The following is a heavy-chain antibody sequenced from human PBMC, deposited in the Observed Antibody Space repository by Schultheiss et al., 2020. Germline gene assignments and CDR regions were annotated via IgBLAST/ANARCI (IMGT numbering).Heavy chain of an antibody. CDR1: GFTFSTYS. V-gene: IGHV3-48*02. CDR3: AASRRGNLGY. D-gene: IGHD1-14*01. J-gene: IGHJ4*02. CDR2: ISSGSNTI. Sequence: GGSLTLSCAASGFTFSTYSMNWVRQGPGKGLEWVSYISSGSNTIYYADSVKGRFTISRDNAKNSLYLQMNSLRDEDTAVYYCAASRRGNLGYWGQGTLVTVSS.